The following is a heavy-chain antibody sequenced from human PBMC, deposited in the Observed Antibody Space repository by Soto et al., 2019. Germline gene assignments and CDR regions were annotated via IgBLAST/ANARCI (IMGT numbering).Heavy chain of an antibody. V-gene: IGHV4-28*01. D-gene: IGHD1-26*01. J-gene: IGHJ4*02. CDR2: IYYSGTT. CDR1: GYSISSSNW. Sequence: QVQLQESGPGLVKPSDTLSLTCAVSGYSISSSNWWGWIRQPPGKGLEWIGYIYYSGTTHYNPSLKIRVTMSVDTSKNQFSLKMTSVTAVDTAVYYCARREIQGPIDYWGQGTLVTVSS. CDR3: ARREIQGPIDY.